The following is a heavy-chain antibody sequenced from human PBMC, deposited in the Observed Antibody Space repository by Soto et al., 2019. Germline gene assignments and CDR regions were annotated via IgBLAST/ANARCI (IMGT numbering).Heavy chain of an antibody. Sequence: QVQLVQSGAEVKKPGASVKVSCKASGYTFTSYGISWVRQAPGQGLEWMGWISAYNGNTNYAQKLQGRVTMTTDTSTSTAYMELRSLRSDDTAVYYCARDGSYSSSWYEFRNYGMDVWGKGTTVTVSS. J-gene: IGHJ6*04. CDR3: ARDGSYSSSWYEFRNYGMDV. V-gene: IGHV1-18*01. D-gene: IGHD6-13*01. CDR1: GYTFTSYG. CDR2: ISAYNGNT.